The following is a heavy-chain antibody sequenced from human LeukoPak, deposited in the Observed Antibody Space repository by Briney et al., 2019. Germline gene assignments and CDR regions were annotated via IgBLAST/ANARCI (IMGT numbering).Heavy chain of an antibody. Sequence: PSETLSLTCTVSDGSINTFYWSWFRQSPGKGLEWIGFISYSVSTNYDPSLKSRVTILLGTPKNQVSLKLSSVTAADTAVYYCASTARWLFFDSWGPGILVTVSS. V-gene: IGHV4-59*01. J-gene: IGHJ5*01. CDR3: ASTARWLFFDS. CDR1: DGSINTFY. CDR2: ISYSVST. D-gene: IGHD3-22*01.